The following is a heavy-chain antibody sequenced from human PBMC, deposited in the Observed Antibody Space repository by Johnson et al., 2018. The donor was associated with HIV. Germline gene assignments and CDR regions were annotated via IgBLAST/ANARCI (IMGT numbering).Heavy chain of an antibody. CDR2: IGTAGDT. CDR1: GFTFSSYD. CDR3: ARARGAFDI. J-gene: IGHJ3*02. V-gene: IGHV3-13*01. Sequence: VQLVESGGGLVQPGGSLRLSCAASGFTFSSYDMHWVRQATGKGLEWVSAIGTAGDTYYPGSVKGRFTISRDNSKNTLYLQMNSLRAEDTAVYYCARARGAFDIWGQGTMVTVSS. D-gene: IGHD3-10*01.